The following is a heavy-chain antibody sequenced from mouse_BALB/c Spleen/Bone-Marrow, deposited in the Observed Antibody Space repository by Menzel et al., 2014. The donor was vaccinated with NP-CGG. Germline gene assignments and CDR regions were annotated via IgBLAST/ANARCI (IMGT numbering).Heavy chain of an antibody. D-gene: IGHD2-3*01. V-gene: IGHV4-1*02. Sequence: EVKLMESGGGLVQPGGSLKLSCAASGFDFSSYWMSWVRQAPGKGLEWIGEINPGSNTINYTPSLKVKFIISRDNAKNTLYLQMSKVKSEDTALYYCARLGYYGGFAYWGQGTLVTVSA. CDR1: GFDFSSYW. CDR3: ARLGYYGGFAY. CDR2: INPGSNTI. J-gene: IGHJ3*01.